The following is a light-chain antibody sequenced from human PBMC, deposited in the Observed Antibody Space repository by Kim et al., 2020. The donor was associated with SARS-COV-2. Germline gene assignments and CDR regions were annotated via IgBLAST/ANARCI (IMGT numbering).Light chain of an antibody. CDR3: SSNAGHFLV. CDR2: DVN. CDR1: SNDFGTYNY. J-gene: IGLJ2*01. V-gene: IGLV2-11*01. Sequence: QSALTQPRSVSGSPGQSVAVSCTGSSNDFGTYNYVSWYQQHPGKAPRLMIFDVNRRPPGVPDRFSGSKSGNTASLTISGLQPEDEADYYCSSNAGHFLVFAGGTKVTVL.